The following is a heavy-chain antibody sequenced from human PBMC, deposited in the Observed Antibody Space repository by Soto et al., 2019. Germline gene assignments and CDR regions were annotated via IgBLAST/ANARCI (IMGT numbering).Heavy chain of an antibody. Sequence: QVQLVQSGAEVKKPGSSVKVSCKASGGTFSSYTISWVRQAPGQGLEWMGRIIPILGIANYAQKFQGRVTITADKSTRTAYMELSSLRSEDTAVYYCARDMLGAGYSSGWYAHWGQGTLVTVSS. CDR2: IIPILGIA. D-gene: IGHD6-19*01. V-gene: IGHV1-69*08. CDR1: GGTFSSYT. CDR3: ARDMLGAGYSSGWYAH. J-gene: IGHJ5*02.